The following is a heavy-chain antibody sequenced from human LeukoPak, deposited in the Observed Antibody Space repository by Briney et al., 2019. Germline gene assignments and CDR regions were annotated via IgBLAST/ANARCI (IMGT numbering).Heavy chain of an antibody. Sequence: KPGGCLRLSCAASGFTFNSYAMSWGRQAPGKGLEWVSAISYSGGHTYYADSVKGRFTISRDNSKNTLYLQMNSLRAEDTAVYYCAIRIATRPFSPPFDYWGQGCLLTVSS. CDR1: GFTFNSYA. CDR2: ISYSGGHT. J-gene: IGHJ4*02. V-gene: IGHV3-23*01. D-gene: IGHD6-6*01. CDR3: AIRIATRPFSPPFDY.